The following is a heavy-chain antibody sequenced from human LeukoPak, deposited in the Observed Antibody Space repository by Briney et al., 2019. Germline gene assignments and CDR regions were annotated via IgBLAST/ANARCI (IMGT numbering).Heavy chain of an antibody. CDR2: ISADGSST. V-gene: IGHV3-74*01. CDR1: GFTFSSNS. J-gene: IGHJ4*02. D-gene: IGHD1-7*01. CDR3: ASYNWNFLNDY. Sequence: PGGSLRLSCTVSGFTFSSNSMSWVRQAPGKGLVWVSRISADGSSTSHADSVKGRFTISRDNAKNTLYLQMNSLRAEDTAVYYCASYNWNFLNDYWGQGTLVTVSS.